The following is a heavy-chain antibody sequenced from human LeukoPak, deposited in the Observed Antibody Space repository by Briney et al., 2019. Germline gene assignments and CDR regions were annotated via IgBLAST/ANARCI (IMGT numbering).Heavy chain of an antibody. D-gene: IGHD1-26*01. V-gene: IGHV3-23*01. Sequence: GGSLRLSCAASGFTFSSSAMSWVRRVPGKGLEWVSGISASGGSTSYADSVRGRFTISRDNSKNTLYLQMNSLRAEDTAIYYCAGDRKSGNFLGEFDHWGQGTLVTVSS. CDR2: ISASGGST. CDR1: GFTFSSSA. CDR3: AGDRKSGNFLGEFDH. J-gene: IGHJ5*02.